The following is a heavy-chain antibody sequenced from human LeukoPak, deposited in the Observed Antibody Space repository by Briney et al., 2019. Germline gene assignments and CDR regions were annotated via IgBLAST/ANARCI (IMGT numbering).Heavy chain of an antibody. CDR2: ISYDGSNK. J-gene: IGHJ4*02. D-gene: IGHD5-18*01. V-gene: IGHV3-30*18. CDR1: GFTFSSYG. CDR3: AKDSRRVSTVTAMVTKTRTFLDY. Sequence: GRSLRLSCAASGFTFSSYGMHWVRQAPGKGLEWVAVISYDGSNKYYADSVKGRFTISRDNSKNTLFLQMNSLRAEDTAVYNCAKDSRRVSTVTAMVTKTRTFLDYWGQGTLVTVSS.